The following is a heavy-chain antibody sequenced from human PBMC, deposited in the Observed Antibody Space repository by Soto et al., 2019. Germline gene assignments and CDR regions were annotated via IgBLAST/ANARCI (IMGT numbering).Heavy chain of an antibody. J-gene: IGHJ5*02. CDR2: IWYDGSNK. CDR3: ASWRLQGFDP. Sequence: QVQLVESGGGVVQPGRSLRLSCAASGFTFSSYGMHWVRQAPGKGLEWVAVIWYDGSNKYYADSVKGRFTISRDNSKNTLYLQMNSLRAWDTAVYYCASWRLQGFDPWGQGTLVTVSS. CDR1: GFTFSSYG. V-gene: IGHV3-33*01. D-gene: IGHD4-4*01.